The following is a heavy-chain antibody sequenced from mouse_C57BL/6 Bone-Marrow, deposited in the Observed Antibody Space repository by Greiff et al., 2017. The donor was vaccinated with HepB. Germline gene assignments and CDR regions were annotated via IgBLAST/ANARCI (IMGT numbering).Heavy chain of an antibody. V-gene: IGHV14-4*01. CDR2: IDPENGDT. Sequence: VQLQQSGAELVRPGASVKLSCTASGFNIKDDYMHWVKQRPEQGLEWIGWIDPENGDTEYASKFQGKATITADTSSNTAYLQLSSLTSEDTAVYYCTPLIYYYGSSLLYWYFDVWGTGTTVTVSS. J-gene: IGHJ1*03. CDR1: GFNIKDDY. D-gene: IGHD1-1*01. CDR3: TPLIYYYGSSLLYWYFDV.